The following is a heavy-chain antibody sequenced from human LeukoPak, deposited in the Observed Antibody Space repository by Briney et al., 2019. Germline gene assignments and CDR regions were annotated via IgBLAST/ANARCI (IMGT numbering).Heavy chain of an antibody. J-gene: IGHJ4*02. CDR3: ARDSAVEMATIGAY. Sequence: GASVKVSCKASGYTFTGYYMHWVRQAPGQGLEWMGWINPNSGGTNYAQKFQGRVTMTRDTSISTAYMELSRLRSDDTAVYYCARDSAVEMATIGAYWGQGTLVTVSS. CDR2: INPNSGGT. V-gene: IGHV1-2*02. CDR1: GYTFTGYY. D-gene: IGHD5-24*01.